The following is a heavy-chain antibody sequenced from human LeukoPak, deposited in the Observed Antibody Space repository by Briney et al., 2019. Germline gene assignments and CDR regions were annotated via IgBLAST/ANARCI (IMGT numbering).Heavy chain of an antibody. CDR2: INHSGST. Sequence: PSETLSLTCAVYGGSFSGYYWSWIRQPPGKGLEWIGEINHSGSTNYNPSRKSRVTISVDTSKNQFSLKLSSVTAADTAVYYCASVSLGYCSSTSCRSGGYWGQGTLVTVSS. V-gene: IGHV4-34*01. CDR1: GGSFSGYY. J-gene: IGHJ4*02. D-gene: IGHD2-2*01. CDR3: ASVSLGYCSSTSCRSGGY.